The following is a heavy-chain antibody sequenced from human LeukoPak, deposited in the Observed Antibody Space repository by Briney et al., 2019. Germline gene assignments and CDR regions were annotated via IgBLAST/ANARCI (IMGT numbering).Heavy chain of an antibody. CDR1: GFNFTRYA. Sequence: GGSLRLSCAASGFNFTRYAMSWVRQAPGKGLEWVSGISTSGGHTYYADSVKGRFTISRDTSKNSLYLQMNSLRAEDTAVYYCAGAPYYYHGSEEYALWDYWGQGTLVTVSS. J-gene: IGHJ4*02. D-gene: IGHD3-22*01. V-gene: IGHV3-23*01. CDR2: ISTSGGHT. CDR3: AGAPYYYHGSEEYALWDY.